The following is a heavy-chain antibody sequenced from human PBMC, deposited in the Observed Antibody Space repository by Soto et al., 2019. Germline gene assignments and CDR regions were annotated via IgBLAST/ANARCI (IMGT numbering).Heavy chain of an antibody. CDR1: GGTFSSYA. V-gene: IGHV1-69*06. CDR2: IIPIFGTA. D-gene: IGHD3-3*01. CDR3: ASPRDTIFGVVTGFMSCYYYGIDV. Sequence: ASVKVSCKASGGTFSSYAISWVRQAPGQGLEWMGGIIPIFGTANYAQKFQSRVTITADKSTITAYMELSSLRSEDTAVYYCASPRDTIFGVVTGFMSCYYYGIDVWGQGTTVTVSS. J-gene: IGHJ6*02.